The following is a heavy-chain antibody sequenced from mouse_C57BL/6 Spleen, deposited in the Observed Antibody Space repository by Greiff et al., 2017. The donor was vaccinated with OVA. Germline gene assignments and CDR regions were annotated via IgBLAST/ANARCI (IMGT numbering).Heavy chain of an antibody. Sequence: VQLQQSGPELVKPGASVKISCKASGYSFTGYYMNWVKQSPEKSLEWIGEINPSTGGTTYNQKFKAKATSTVEKSSSTAYMQLKSLTSEDSAVYYCARATTGGVAYWGQGTLVTVSA. CDR2: INPSTGGT. D-gene: IGHD1-1*01. V-gene: IGHV1-42*01. CDR3: ARATTGGVAY. CDR1: GYSFTGYY. J-gene: IGHJ3*01.